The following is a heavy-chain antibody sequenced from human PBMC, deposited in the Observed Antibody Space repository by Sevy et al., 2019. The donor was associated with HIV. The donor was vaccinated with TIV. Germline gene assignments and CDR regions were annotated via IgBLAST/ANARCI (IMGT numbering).Heavy chain of an antibody. V-gene: IGHV4-30-2*01. CDR2: INHTGNT. J-gene: IGHJ3*02. Sequence: SETLSLTCAVSGVSISSGAYSWNWIRQPPGKGLEWIGYINHTGNTYYNPSLKSRITISLDRSKNQFSLRLSSVTAADTAVYFCARDGGTMTTPGSFDIWGQGTMVTVSS. CDR1: GVSISSGAYS. CDR3: ARDGGTMTTPGSFDI. D-gene: IGHD4-17*01.